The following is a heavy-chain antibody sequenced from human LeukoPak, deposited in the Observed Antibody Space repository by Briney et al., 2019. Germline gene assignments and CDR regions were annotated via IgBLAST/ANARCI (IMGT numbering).Heavy chain of an antibody. CDR3: ARAARFLESTGAHAFDL. CDR2: IGVRGDT. CDR1: GFRFSTYD. D-gene: IGHD2-8*02. J-gene: IGHJ3*01. Sequence: GGSLRLSCAASGFRFSTYDMHWVRQGTGKGLEWVSGIGVRGDTHYPGSVKGRSTISRENAENSLYLQMNTLRVGDTAVYYCARAARFLESTGAHAFDLWGQGTMVTVSS. V-gene: IGHV3-13*01.